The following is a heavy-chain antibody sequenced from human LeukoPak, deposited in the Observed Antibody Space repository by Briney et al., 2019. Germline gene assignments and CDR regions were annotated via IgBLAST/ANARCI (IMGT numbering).Heavy chain of an antibody. J-gene: IGHJ5*02. D-gene: IGHD2-15*01. CDR1: GFIFRNSA. V-gene: IGHV3-23*01. Sequence: GGSLRLSCAASGFIFRNSAMTWVRQAPGKGLEWVSDVSGSGYITYYADSVKGRFTISRDNSKNTLYLQMNSLRAEDTAVYYCAGGVGYCSGNNCYSGPRGIDRWGQGALSPSPQ. CDR2: VSGSGYIT. CDR3: AGGVGYCSGNNCYSGPRGIDR.